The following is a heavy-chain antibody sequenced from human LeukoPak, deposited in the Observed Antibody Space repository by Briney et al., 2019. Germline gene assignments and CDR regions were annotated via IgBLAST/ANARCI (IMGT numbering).Heavy chain of an antibody. CDR3: ARDYGGWFGELYSMDV. V-gene: IGHV3-21*01. CDR1: GFTFSSYG. D-gene: IGHD3-10*01. CDR2: ISSSSSYI. J-gene: IGHJ6*02. Sequence: GGSLRLSCAASGFTFSSYGMHWVRQAPGKGLEWVSSISSSSSYIYYADSVKGRFTISRDNAKNSLYLQMNSLRAEDTAVYYCARDYGGWFGELYSMDVWGQGTTVTVSS.